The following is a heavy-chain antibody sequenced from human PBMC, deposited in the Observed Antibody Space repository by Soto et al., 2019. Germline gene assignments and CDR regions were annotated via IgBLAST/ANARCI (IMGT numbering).Heavy chain of an antibody. D-gene: IGHD3-16*01. CDR1: GFIFSDYY. J-gene: IGHJ5*01. CDR3: ARGNRGFGFWFDS. CDR2: ISSSGRII. V-gene: IGHV3-11*01. Sequence: GGSLRLSCAASGFIFSDYYMTWIRQAPGKGLEWVSHISSSGRIISYADSVKGRFTISRDNANNSLYLHMDSLRADDTAVYYCARGNRGFGFWFDSWGQGTPVTVSS.